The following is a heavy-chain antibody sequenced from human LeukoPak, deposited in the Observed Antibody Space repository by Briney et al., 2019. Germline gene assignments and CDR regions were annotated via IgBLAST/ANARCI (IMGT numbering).Heavy chain of an antibody. CDR2: IYTSGST. CDR1: GGSISSNY. V-gene: IGHV4-4*07. CDR3: ARQPPYYYGMDV. J-gene: IGHJ6*02. Sequence: SETLSLACTVSGGSISSNYWSWIRQPAGKGLEWIGRIYTSGSTNYNPSLKSRVSMSLDTSKNQFSLKLNSMTAADTAVYYCARQPPYYYGMDVWGRGTTVTVFS.